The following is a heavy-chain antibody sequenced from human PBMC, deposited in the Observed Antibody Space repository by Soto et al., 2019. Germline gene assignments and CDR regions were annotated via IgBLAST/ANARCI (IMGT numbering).Heavy chain of an antibody. CDR2: IYTSGST. V-gene: IGHV4-4*07. CDR1: GGSISSYY. J-gene: IGHJ3*02. D-gene: IGHD6-19*01. CDR3: ARAYYQAGYSSGWYTLNAFDI. Sequence: QVQLQESGPGLVKPSETLSLTCTVSGGSISSYYWSWIRQPAGKGLEWIGRIYTSGSTNYNPSLKSRVTMSVDTSKSQFSLKLSSVTAADTAVYYCARAYYQAGYSSGWYTLNAFDIWGQGTMVTVSS.